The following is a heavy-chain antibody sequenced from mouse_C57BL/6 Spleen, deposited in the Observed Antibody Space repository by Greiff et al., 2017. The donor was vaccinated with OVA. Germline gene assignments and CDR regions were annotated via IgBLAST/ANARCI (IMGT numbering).Heavy chain of an antibody. CDR1: GYTFTSYW. CDR3: ARRDYGSSYDFDY. V-gene: IGHV1-50*01. J-gene: IGHJ2*01. D-gene: IGHD1-1*01. Sequence: QVQLQQPGAELVKPGASVKLSCKASGYTFTSYWMQWVKQRPGQGLEWIGEIDPSDSYNNYNQKFKGKATLTVDTSSSTAYMQLSSLTSEDSAVYYCARRDYGSSYDFDYWGQGTTLTVSS. CDR2: IDPSDSYN.